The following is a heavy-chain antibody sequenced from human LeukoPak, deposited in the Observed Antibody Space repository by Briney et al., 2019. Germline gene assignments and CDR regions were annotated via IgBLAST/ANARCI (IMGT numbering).Heavy chain of an antibody. V-gene: IGHV5-51*01. D-gene: IGHD1-7*01. CDR3: ATPYGNYYDS. CDR2: IYPGDSDT. CDR1: GYNFNNYW. J-gene: IGHJ5*01. Sequence: GESLQISCKGFGYNFNNYWIAWVRQMPGKGLEWMGMIYPGDSDTRYSPSFQGQVTMSADKSINTAYLQWSDIRPSDSAIYYCATPYGNYYDSWGQGTLVTVSS.